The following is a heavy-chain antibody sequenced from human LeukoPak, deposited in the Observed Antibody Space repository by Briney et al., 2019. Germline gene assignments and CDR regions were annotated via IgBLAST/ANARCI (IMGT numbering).Heavy chain of an antibody. Sequence: GGSLRLSCVASGFTVSSFYMTWVRQAPGRGLEWVSVIYSDGSTYYADSVKGRFTISRDNSKNTLYLQMSSLRAEDTAVYYCARSHSSGWLYFDYWGQGTLVTVSS. D-gene: IGHD6-19*01. CDR1: GFTVSSFY. V-gene: IGHV3-53*01. CDR3: ARSHSSGWLYFDY. J-gene: IGHJ4*02. CDR2: IYSDGST.